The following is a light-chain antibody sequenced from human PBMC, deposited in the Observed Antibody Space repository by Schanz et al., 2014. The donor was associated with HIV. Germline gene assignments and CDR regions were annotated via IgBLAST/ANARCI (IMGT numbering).Light chain of an antibody. CDR2: EVI. CDR3: CSYAGSNNLV. J-gene: IGLJ2*01. CDR1: NSDVGSYNF. V-gene: IGLV2-23*02. Sequence: QSVLTQPASVSGSPGQSITISCTGTNSDVGSYNFVSWYQQHPGKAPKLMIYEVIKRPSGVSNRFSGSKSGNTASLTISGLQAEDEADYYCCSYAGSNNLVFGGGTKLTVL.